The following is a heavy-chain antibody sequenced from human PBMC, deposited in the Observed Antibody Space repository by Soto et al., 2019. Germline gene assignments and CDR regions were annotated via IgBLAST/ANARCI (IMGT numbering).Heavy chain of an antibody. V-gene: IGHV3-48*02. J-gene: IGHJ5*02. CDR2: LSSSSSTI. CDR1: GFTFSSYA. CDR3: ARDLDTYYYDSSGYYNRYTWFDP. D-gene: IGHD3-22*01. Sequence: GGSLRLSCAASGFTFSSYAMSWVREAPAKGLECVSALSSSSSTIYYADSVKGRFTISRDNAKNSLYLQMNSLRDEGTAVYYCARDLDTYYYDSSGYYNRYTWFDPWGQGTLVTVSS.